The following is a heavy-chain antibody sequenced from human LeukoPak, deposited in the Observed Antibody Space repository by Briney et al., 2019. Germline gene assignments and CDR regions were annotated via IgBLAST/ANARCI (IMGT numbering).Heavy chain of an antibody. CDR2: IYSGGST. D-gene: IGHD5-18*01. CDR3: ARGGAYSYGYGYYYYYGMDV. CDR1: GFTVSSNY. V-gene: IGHV3-66*01. J-gene: IGHJ6*02. Sequence: GGSLRLSCAASGFTVSSNYMSWVHQAPGKGLEWVSIIYSGGSTYYADSVKGRFTISRDNSKNTVDLQMNSLRAEDTAVYYCARGGAYSYGYGYYYYYGMDVWGQGTTVTVSS.